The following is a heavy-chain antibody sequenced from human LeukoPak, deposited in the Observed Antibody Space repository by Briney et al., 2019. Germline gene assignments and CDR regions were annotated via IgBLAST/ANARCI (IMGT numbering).Heavy chain of an antibody. CDR3: ARGQVPAARGYNWFDP. CDR1: GWSFSDYY. V-gene: IGHV4-34*01. CDR2: INACGDT. J-gene: IGHJ5*02. D-gene: IGHD2-2*01. Sequence: PSETLSLTCAVYGWSFSDYYWNWIRQPPGKGLEWIGEINACGDTNFNPSLKSRVTISVDTSKNQFSLTLTSMIAADTAVYYCARGQVPAARGYNWFDPWGQGTLVTVSS.